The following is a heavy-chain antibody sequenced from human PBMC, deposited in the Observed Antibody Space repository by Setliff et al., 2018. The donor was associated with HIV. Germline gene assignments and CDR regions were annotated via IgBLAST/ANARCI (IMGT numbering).Heavy chain of an antibody. CDR2: IYYTGNT. J-gene: IGHJ5*02. V-gene: IGHV4-59*05. Sequence: SETLSLTCTVSGGSISSYYWSWIRQPPGKGLEWIGSIYYTGNTYYSPSLKSRVTISVDTSKNQFSLKLSSVTAADTAVYYCATYADRESNRFDPWGQGILVTVSS. CDR3: ATYADRESNRFDP. D-gene: IGHD3-10*01. CDR1: GGSISSYY.